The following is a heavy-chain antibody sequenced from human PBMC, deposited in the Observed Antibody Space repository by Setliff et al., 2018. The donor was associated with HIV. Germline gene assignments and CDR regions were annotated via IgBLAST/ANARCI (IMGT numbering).Heavy chain of an antibody. CDR2: IYYVGWS. CDR1: GASISSQY. Sequence: PSETLSLTCIVSGASISSQYWSWIRQPAGKGLQWIGRIYYVGWSKYNPSLEDRVTMSVDTSNNQFSLSLRSVTAADTAIYYCARSIHGGGSEPFDTWGQGILVTVSS. J-gene: IGHJ5*02. D-gene: IGHD3-10*01. V-gene: IGHV4-4*07. CDR3: ARSIHGGGSEPFDT.